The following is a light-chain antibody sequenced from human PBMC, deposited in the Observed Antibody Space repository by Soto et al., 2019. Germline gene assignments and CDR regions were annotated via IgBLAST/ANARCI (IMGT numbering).Light chain of an antibody. CDR1: QSVSSK. CDR2: GAS. V-gene: IGKV3D-15*01. CDR3: QQYSRAPLT. J-gene: IGKJ1*01. Sequence: EIVMTQSPATLSVSPGEGATLSCRASQSVSSKLAWYQQKPGQAPRLVIYGASTRATDIPDRFSASGSGTDFTLTISRLEPEDFAVYYCQQYSRAPLTFGQGTKVDI.